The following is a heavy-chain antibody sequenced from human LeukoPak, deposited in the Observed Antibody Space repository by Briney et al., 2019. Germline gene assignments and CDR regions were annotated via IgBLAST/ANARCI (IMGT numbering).Heavy chain of an antibody. D-gene: IGHD6-19*01. CDR3: ARQGPDPSSGWYWAWFDP. J-gene: IGHJ5*02. Sequence: ASVKVSCKASGYTFTGYYMHWVRQAPGQGLEWMGWINPNSGGTNYAQKFQGRVTMTRDTSISTAYMELSRLRSDDTAVYYCARQGPDPSSGWYWAWFDPWGQGTLVTVSS. V-gene: IGHV1-2*02. CDR2: INPNSGGT. CDR1: GYTFTGYY.